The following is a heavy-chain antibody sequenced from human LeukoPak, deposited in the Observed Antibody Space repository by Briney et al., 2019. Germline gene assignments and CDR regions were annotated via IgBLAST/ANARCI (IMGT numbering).Heavy chain of an antibody. CDR3: ALSEVAENTFDY. J-gene: IGHJ4*02. V-gene: IGHV4-59*01. Sequence: PSETLSLTCTVSGGSISSYYWSWIRQPPGKGLEWIGYIYYSGSTNYNPSLKSRVTISVDTSKNQFSLKLSSVTAADTAVYYCALSEVAENTFDYWGQGTLVTVSS. D-gene: IGHD6-19*01. CDR2: IYYSGST. CDR1: GGSISSYY.